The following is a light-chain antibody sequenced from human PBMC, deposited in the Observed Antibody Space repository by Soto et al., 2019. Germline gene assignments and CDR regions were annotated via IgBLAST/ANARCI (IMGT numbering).Light chain of an antibody. J-gene: IGLJ3*02. V-gene: IGLV1-51*01. CDR2: DND. CDR3: EAWDSSLSAGV. Sequence: QSVLTQPPSVSGAPGQKVTVSCSGSRSNIGNNYVSWYQHLPGTAPKLLIYDNDKRPSGIPDRFPASKSGTSATLGITGLQTGDEADYYCEAWDSSLSAGVFGGGTKLTVL. CDR1: RSNIGNNY.